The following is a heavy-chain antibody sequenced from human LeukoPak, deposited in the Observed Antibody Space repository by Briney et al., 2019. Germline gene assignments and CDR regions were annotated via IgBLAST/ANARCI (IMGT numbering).Heavy chain of an antibody. J-gene: IGHJ4*02. V-gene: IGHV3-53*01. Sequence: PGGSLRLSCAASGFTVSSKFMHWVRQAPGEGLEWVSVIYSGGITYYADSVKGRFTVSRDNSRNTMYLHMNSLKVEDTAVYYCAKDEVTSGGGLDYWGQGTLVTVSS. CDR3: AKDEVTSGGGLDY. D-gene: IGHD3-16*01. CDR1: GFTVSSKF. CDR2: IYSGGIT.